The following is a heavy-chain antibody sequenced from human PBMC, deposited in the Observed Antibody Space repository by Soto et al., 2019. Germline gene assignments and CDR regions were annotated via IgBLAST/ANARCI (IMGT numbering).Heavy chain of an antibody. Sequence: SQTLSLTCAISGDSVSRNSVAWNWIRQSPSRGLEWLGRTYYRSTWYNGYAVSVKSRITINPDTSKNQFSLHLNSVTPEDTAVYYCARDYCSSGTCYYGEWFDPWGQGTLVTVSS. V-gene: IGHV6-1*01. CDR2: TYYRSTWYN. CDR1: GDSVSRNSVA. CDR3: ARDYCSSGTCYYGEWFDP. D-gene: IGHD2-15*01. J-gene: IGHJ5*02.